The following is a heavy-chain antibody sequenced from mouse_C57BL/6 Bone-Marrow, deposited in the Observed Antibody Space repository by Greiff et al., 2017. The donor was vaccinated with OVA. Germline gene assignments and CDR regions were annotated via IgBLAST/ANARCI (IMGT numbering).Heavy chain of an antibody. CDR2: IRTGSSTI. V-gene: IGHV5-17*01. J-gene: IGHJ4*01. CDR1: GFTFSDYG. Sequence: EVQLQQSGGGLVKPGGSLKLSCAASGFTFSDYGMHWVRQAPEKGLEWVAYIRTGSSTIYYADTVKGRFTISRDNAKNTLFLQVTSLRSEDTAVYYCANQYAMDYWGQGTSVTVSS. CDR3: ANQYAMDY.